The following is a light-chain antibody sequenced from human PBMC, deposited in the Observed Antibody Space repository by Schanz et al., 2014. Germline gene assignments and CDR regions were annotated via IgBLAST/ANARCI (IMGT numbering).Light chain of an antibody. CDR2: EVY. CDR3: CSYAGSYTWV. Sequence: QSALTQPPSASGSPGQSVTISCTGTSSDVGGYNYVSWYQQHPGKAPKLMIYEVYKRPSGVPDRFSGSKSGNTASLTVSGLQAEDEADYYCCSYAGSYTWVFGGGTKLTVL. J-gene: IGLJ3*02. CDR1: SSDVGGYNY. V-gene: IGLV2-8*01.